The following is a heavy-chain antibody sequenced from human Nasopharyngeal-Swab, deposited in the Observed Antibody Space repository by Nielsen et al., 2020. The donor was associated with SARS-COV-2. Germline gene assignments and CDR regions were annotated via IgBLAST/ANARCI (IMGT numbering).Heavy chain of an antibody. Sequence: GESLKISCAASGFVFSTYSMHWVRLAPGKGLEWVALISVDGRNSNYADSVKGRFIISRDNSEKTVDLQMNSLRAEDTAVYYCAGRIRGYDPLRFSAWGQGTLVTVSS. J-gene: IGHJ5*02. CDR2: ISVDGRNS. D-gene: IGHD5-12*01. CDR3: AGRIRGYDPLRFSA. CDR1: GFVFSTYS. V-gene: IGHV3-30*04.